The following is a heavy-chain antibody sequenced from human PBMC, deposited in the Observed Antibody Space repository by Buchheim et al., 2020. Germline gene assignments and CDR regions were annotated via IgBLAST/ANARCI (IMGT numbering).Heavy chain of an antibody. CDR2: INHSGGT. J-gene: IGHJ6*02. Sequence: QVQLQQWGAGLLKPSGTLSLTCAVSGGSFSGFYWSWFRQSPERGLEWIGEINHSGGTNYNPSLKSRVIMSVDTSNNQFSLRLTSVTGADTAVYYCATRSCSSRACSRSRRDYYYGMDVWGQGTT. CDR1: GGSFSGFY. D-gene: IGHD2-2*01. V-gene: IGHV4-34*01. CDR3: ATRSCSSRACSRSRRDYYYGMDV.